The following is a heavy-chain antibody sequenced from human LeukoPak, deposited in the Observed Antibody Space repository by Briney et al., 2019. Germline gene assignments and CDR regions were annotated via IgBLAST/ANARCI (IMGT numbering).Heavy chain of an antibody. J-gene: IGHJ5*01. V-gene: IGHV4-59*04. CDR2: IYYSGST. CDR3: ARGKWLQFNS. Sequence: SETLSLTCTVSGGSISSYYWSWIRQPPGKGLEWIGSIYYSGSTYYNPSLKSRVTISVDTSKNQFSLKLSSVTAADTSVYYCARGKWLQFNSWGQGTLVTVSS. CDR1: GGSISSYY. D-gene: IGHD5-12*01.